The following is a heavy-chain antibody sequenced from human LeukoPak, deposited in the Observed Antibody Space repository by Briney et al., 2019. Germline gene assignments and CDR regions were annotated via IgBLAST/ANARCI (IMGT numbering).Heavy chain of an antibody. CDR2: INPGGGST. CDR1: GYTFTSYY. V-gene: IGHV1-46*01. J-gene: IGHJ4*02. CDR3: ARDPDGSSSKTYFDY. Sequence: ASVKVSCKASGYTFTSYYMHWVRQAPGQGLEWMGIINPGGGSTSYAQKFQGRVTMTRDMSTSTVYMELSSLRSEDTAVYYCARDPDGSSSKTYFDYWGQGTLVTVSS. D-gene: IGHD6-6*01.